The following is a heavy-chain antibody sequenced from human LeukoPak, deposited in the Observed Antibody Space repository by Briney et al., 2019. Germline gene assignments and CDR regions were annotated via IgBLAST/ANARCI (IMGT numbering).Heavy chain of an antibody. CDR2: ISGSGGST. D-gene: IGHD3-10*01. CDR3: AKSSSVYKLRFDY. Sequence: GRSLRLSCAASGFTFSSYAMSWVRQAPGKGLEWVSAISGSGGSTYYADSVKGRFTISRDNSKNTLYLQMNSLRAEDTAVYYCAKSSSVYKLRFDYWGQEPWSPSPQ. J-gene: IGHJ4*01. V-gene: IGHV3-23*01. CDR1: GFTFSSYA.